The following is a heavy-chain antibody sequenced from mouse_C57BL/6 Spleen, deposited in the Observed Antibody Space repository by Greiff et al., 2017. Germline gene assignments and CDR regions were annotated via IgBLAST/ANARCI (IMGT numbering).Heavy chain of an antibody. D-gene: IGHD2-2*01. CDR3: ARGDGYDDGAYYAMDY. Sequence: EVQRVESGGGLVKPGGSLKLSCAASGFTFSSYAMSWVRQTPEKRLEWVATISDGGSYTYYPDNVKGRFTISRDNAKNNLYLQKSHLKSEDTAMYYWARGDGYDDGAYYAMDYWGQGTSVTVSS. J-gene: IGHJ4*01. CDR1: GFTFSSYA. V-gene: IGHV5-4*01. CDR2: ISDGGSYT.